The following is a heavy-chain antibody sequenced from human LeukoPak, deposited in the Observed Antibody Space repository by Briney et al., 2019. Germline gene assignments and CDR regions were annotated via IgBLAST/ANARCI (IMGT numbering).Heavy chain of an antibody. D-gene: IGHD3-16*01. CDR2: IKEDGSEK. J-gene: IGHJ4*02. CDR1: GFTFSSYW. V-gene: IGHV3-7*04. Sequence: GGSLRLSCAASGFTFSSYWMSWVRQAPGKGLEWVANIKEDGSEKYYVDSVKGRFTISRDNAKDSLYLQMSSLRAEDTAIYYWARGRRGDYWGQGTLVIVSS. CDR3: ARGRRGDY.